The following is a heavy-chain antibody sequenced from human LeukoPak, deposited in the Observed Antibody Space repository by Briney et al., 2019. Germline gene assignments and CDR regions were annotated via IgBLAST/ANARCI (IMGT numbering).Heavy chain of an antibody. J-gene: IGHJ4*02. CDR1: GFTFSSYS. D-gene: IGHD3-22*01. V-gene: IGHV3-23*01. Sequence: GGSLRLSCAASGFTFSSYSMNWVRQAPGKGLEWVSAISGSGSSTYYADSVKGRFTISRDNSKNTLSLQMNSLRAEDTAVYYCAKGGSFYDSSGYADYWGQGTLVTVSS. CDR3: AKGGSFYDSSGYADY. CDR2: ISGSGSST.